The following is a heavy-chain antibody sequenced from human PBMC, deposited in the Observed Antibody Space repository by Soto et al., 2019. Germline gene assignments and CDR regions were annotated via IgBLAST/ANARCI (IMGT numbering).Heavy chain of an antibody. V-gene: IGHV4-39*01. J-gene: IGHJ4*02. D-gene: IGHD3-10*02. CDR2: SDYGGST. CDR1: GGSISRSSHY. CDR3: ARHSAMFE. Sequence: QLQLQESGPGLVKPSETLSLTCTVSGGSISRSSHYWGWIRQPPGKGLEWIASSDYGGSTYYNPSLKSRVTISVDTPKNQFSLRLSSVTAADTALYYCARHSAMFEWGQGTLVTVSS.